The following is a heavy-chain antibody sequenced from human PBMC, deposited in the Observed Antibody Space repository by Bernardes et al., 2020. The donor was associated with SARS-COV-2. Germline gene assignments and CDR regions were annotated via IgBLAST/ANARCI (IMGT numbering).Heavy chain of an antibody. J-gene: IGHJ5*02. D-gene: IGHD3-16*01. Sequence: SGPTLWKPTQTLTLTCTFSGFSLNPSGLGVGWIRQPPGKALEWLALIYWDDDKRYTPSLKSRLTITKDTSKNQVVLTMTNMDPVDTATYYCAHWFGMITRAWFDPWGQGTLVTVSS. CDR3: AHWFGMITRAWFDP. CDR1: GFSLNPSGLG. CDR2: IYWDDDK. V-gene: IGHV2-5*02.